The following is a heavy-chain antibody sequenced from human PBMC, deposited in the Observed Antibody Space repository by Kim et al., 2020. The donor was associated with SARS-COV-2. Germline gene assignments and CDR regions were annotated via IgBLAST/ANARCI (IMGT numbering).Heavy chain of an antibody. V-gene: IGHV4-61*03. Sequence: NPSLKSRVTISVDTSKNHFSRRLTSVTAADTAVYYCARDGGYPLGAFDIWGQGTMVTVSS. J-gene: IGHJ3*02. CDR3: ARDGGYPLGAFDI. D-gene: IGHD5-18*01.